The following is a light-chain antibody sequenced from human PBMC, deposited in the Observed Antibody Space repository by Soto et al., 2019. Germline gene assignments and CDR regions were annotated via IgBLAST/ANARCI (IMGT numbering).Light chain of an antibody. CDR2: GAT. J-gene: IGKJ2*01. V-gene: IGKV1-39*01. CDR1: QTISIY. Sequence: DIRMTQSPSSLSASVGARVTITCRASQTISIYLNWYQVKPGKAPNLLIYGATRLQTGVPSRFTGSGSGTEFSLTITSLQPEDLATYFCQESDSFPYTFGQGTRLEIK. CDR3: QESDSFPYT.